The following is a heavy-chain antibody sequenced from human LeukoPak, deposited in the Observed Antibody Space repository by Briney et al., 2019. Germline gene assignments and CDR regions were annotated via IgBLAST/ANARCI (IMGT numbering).Heavy chain of an antibody. V-gene: IGHV3-7*01. CDR2: IKQDGSEK. D-gene: IGHD3-10*01. J-gene: IGHJ6*03. CDR1: GFTFSSYW. Sequence: GGSLRLSCAASGFTFSSYWMSWVRQAPGKGLEWVANIKQDGSEKYYVDSVKGRFTISRDNAKNSLYLQMNSLRAEDTAVYYCARIRFGESYAPKSYYYMDVWGKGTTVTISS. CDR3: ARIRFGESYAPKSYYYMDV.